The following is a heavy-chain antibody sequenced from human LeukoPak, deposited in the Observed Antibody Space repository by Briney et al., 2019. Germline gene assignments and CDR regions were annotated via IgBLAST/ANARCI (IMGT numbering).Heavy chain of an antibody. CDR1: GFTFSSYA. Sequence: GGSLRLSCAASGFTFSSYAMTWVRQAPGKGLEWVSYISSSSSTIYYADSVKGRFTISRDNAKNSLYLQMNSLRAEDTAVYYCAREWLVQGDYWGQGTLVTVSS. CDR2: ISSSSSTI. J-gene: IGHJ4*02. CDR3: AREWLVQGDY. V-gene: IGHV3-48*01. D-gene: IGHD6-19*01.